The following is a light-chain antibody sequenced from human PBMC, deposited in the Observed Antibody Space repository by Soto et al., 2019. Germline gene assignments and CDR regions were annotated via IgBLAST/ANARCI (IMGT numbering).Light chain of an antibody. CDR3: KQYKT. Sequence: DIQMTQSPSSLSASVGDRVTITCRGSQGISSWLAWYQQKPGKAPRLLIYKASSLASGVPSRFSGSGSGIEITLTISSLQPDDFATYYCKQYKTFGQGTRVEIK. V-gene: IGKV1-5*03. J-gene: IGKJ1*01. CDR1: QGISSW. CDR2: KAS.